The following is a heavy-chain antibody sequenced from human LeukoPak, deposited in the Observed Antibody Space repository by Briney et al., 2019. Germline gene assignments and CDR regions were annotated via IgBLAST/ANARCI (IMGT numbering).Heavy chain of an antibody. CDR1: GFTFTSYA. CDR3: ARDGFGTGSN. CDR2: ISGSGSST. Sequence: PGGSLRLSCAASGFTFTSYAMSWVRQTPGKGLEWVSGISGSGSSTYYADSVKGRFTISRDNSKNTLYLQMNTLRADDTAVYYCARDGFGTGSNWGQGTLVTVSS. D-gene: IGHD3-16*01. J-gene: IGHJ4*02. V-gene: IGHV3-23*01.